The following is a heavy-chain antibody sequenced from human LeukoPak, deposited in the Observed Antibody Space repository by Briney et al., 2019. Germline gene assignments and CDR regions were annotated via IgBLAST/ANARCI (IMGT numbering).Heavy chain of an antibody. CDR2: IYYSGST. V-gene: IGHV4-39*02. CDR3: ASQKDGYSFDY. D-gene: IGHD5-24*01. CDR1: GVSISSSSYF. Sequence: KPSETLSLTCSVCGVSISSSSYFWGWIRQPPGKGLECIGSIYYSGSTYYNPSLKSRVTISVDTSKNHFSLKLSSVTAADTAVYYCASQKDGYSFDYWGQGTLVTVSS. J-gene: IGHJ4*02.